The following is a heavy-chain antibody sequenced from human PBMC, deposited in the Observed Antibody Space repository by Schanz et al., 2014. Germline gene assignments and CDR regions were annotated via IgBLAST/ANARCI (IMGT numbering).Heavy chain of an antibody. CDR2: VSSYDTTV. CDR1: GFTFADYY. Sequence: VQLVESGGVVAQPGGSLRLSCAASGFTFADYYMTWIRQAPGKGLEWISYVSSYDTTVSYADSVKGRFTISRDNAKNSVYLQMNSLRVEDTAVYYCARYGFRKFGVVYGLAVWGQGTTVTVS. V-gene: IGHV3-11*01. D-gene: IGHD3-3*01. CDR3: ARYGFRKFGVVYGLAV. J-gene: IGHJ6*02.